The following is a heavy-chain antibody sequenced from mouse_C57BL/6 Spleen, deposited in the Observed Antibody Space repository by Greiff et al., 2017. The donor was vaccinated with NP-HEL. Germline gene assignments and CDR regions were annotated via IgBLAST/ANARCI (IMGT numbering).Heavy chain of an antibody. CDR2: IYWDDDK. Sequence: QVTLKESGPGILQSSQTLSLTCSFSGFSLSTSGMGVSWIRQPSGKGLEWLAHIYWDDDKRYNPSLKSRLTISKDTSRNQVFLKITSLDTADTATYYWARSEAWGYYYGTHYFDYWGQGTTLTVSS. CDR3: ARSEAWGYYYGTHYFDY. J-gene: IGHJ2*01. V-gene: IGHV8-12*01. CDR1: GFSLSTSGMG. D-gene: IGHD1-1*01.